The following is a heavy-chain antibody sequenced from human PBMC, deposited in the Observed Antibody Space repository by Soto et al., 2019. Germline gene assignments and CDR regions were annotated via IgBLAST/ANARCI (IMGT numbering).Heavy chain of an antibody. CDR3: ARGYCSSTSCQYYFDY. Sequence: ASVKVSCKASGYTFTGYAIHWVRQAPGQRLEWMGWINGGNGDTKYSRKFQGRVTITRDASASAAYMELTSLGSDDTAVYHCARGYCSSTSCQYYFDYWGQGTPVTVSS. CDR1: GYTFTGYA. V-gene: IGHV1-3*01. D-gene: IGHD2-2*01. CDR2: INGGNGDT. J-gene: IGHJ4*02.